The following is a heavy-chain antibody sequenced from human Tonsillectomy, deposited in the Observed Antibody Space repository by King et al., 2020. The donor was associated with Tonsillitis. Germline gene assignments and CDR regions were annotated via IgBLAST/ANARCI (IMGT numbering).Heavy chain of an antibody. V-gene: IGHV3-21*01. CDR3: ARDLGDWSNYYGMDV. CDR2: ISSGSTYI. D-gene: IGHD3-9*01. J-gene: IGHJ6*02. CDR1: GFTFSSYS. Sequence: VQLVESGGGLVKPGGSLRLSCAASGFTFSSYSMNWVRQAPGKGLEWVSSISSGSTYIYYADSVKGRFTISRENAKNSLYLQMNSLRAEDTAVYYCARDLGDWSNYYGMDVWGQGTTVTVSS.